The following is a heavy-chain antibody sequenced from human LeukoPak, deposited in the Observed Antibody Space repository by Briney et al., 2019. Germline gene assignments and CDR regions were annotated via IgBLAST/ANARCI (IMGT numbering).Heavy chain of an antibody. Sequence: GRSLRLSCAASGFTLSSYAMHWVRPAPAKGPERAAVISYVGSNKYYPDSVKGPFTISRDNSKTTLYLQMNSLRAEDTAVYYCPLEGDYYYHAMDVWGQGTTVTVSS. CDR2: ISYVGSNK. V-gene: IGHV3-30*04. CDR3: PLEGDYYYHAMDV. J-gene: IGHJ6*02. CDR1: GFTLSSYA.